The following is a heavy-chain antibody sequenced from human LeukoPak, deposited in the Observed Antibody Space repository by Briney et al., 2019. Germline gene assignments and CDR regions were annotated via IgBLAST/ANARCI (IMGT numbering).Heavy chain of an antibody. J-gene: IGHJ4*02. CDR2: IRTSGEST. Sequence: GGSLRLSCAASGFTFTSYGMSWVRQAPRQGLELVSAIRTSGESTYYADSVNGHFTISRDNSNNTPYLQMNSLRAEDAAVYFCAKAPVTACRGAYCYPFDSWGQGTLVTVSS. CDR3: AKAPVTACRGAYCYPFDS. D-gene: IGHD2-21*01. CDR1: GFTFTSYG. V-gene: IGHV3-23*01.